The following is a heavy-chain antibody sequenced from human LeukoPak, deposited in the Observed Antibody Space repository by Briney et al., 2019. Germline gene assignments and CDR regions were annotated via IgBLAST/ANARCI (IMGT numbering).Heavy chain of an antibody. CDR3: TSRDSTVTPTGYFQH. D-gene: IGHD4-17*01. J-gene: IGHJ1*01. V-gene: IGHV3-73*01. CDR2: IRSKANSYAT. Sequence: GGSLRLSCAASGFTSSGSAMHWVRQASGKGLEWVGRIRSKANSYATAYAASVKGRFTISRDDSKNTAYLQMNSLKTEDTAVYYCTSRDSTVTPTGYFQHWGQGTLVTVSS. CDR1: GFTSSGSA.